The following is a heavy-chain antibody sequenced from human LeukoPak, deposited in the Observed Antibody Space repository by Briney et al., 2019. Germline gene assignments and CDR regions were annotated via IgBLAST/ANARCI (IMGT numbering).Heavy chain of an antibody. CDR2: INHSGST. Sequence: PSETLSLTCAVYGGSFSGYYWSWIRQPPGKGLEWIGEINHSGSTYYNPSLKSRVTISVDTSKNQFSLKLSSVTAADTAVYYCAIRYGTSAVAGTLTDYWGQGTLVTVSS. V-gene: IGHV4-34*01. CDR3: AIRYGTSAVAGTLTDY. CDR1: GGSFSGYY. D-gene: IGHD6-19*01. J-gene: IGHJ4*02.